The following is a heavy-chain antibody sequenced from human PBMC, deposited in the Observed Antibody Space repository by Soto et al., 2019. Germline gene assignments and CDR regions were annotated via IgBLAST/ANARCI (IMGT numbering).Heavy chain of an antibody. V-gene: IGHV3-53*01. CDR1: GFTVSSNY. D-gene: IGHD6-19*01. CDR2: IYSGGST. Sequence: GGSLRLSCAASGFTVSSNYMSWVRQAPGKGLEWVSVIYSGGSTYYADSVKGRFTISRDNSKNTLYLQMNSLRAEDTAVYYCASSEAVAGTDYYYGMDVWGQGTTVTVSS. CDR3: ASSEAVAGTDYYYGMDV. J-gene: IGHJ6*02.